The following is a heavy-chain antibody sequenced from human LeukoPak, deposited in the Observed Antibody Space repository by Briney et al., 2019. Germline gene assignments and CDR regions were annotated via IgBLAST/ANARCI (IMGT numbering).Heavy chain of an antibody. CDR2: IYYSGST. D-gene: IGHD3-22*01. Sequence: SETLSLTCTVSGGSISSYYWSWIRQPPGKGLEWIGYIYYSGSTNYNPSPKSRVTISVDTSKNQFSLKLSSVTAADTAVYYCARHQRLYYYDSSGPYGMDVWGQGTTVTVSS. J-gene: IGHJ6*02. CDR1: GGSISSYY. V-gene: IGHV4-59*08. CDR3: ARHQRLYYYDSSGPYGMDV.